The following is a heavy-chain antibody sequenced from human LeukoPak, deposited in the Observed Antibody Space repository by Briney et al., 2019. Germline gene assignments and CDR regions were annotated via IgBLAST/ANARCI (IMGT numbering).Heavy chain of an antibody. CDR3: ARAIKAVAGTFHRDYYFDY. V-gene: IGHV3-48*03. CDR1: GFTFSSYE. J-gene: IGHJ4*02. Sequence: PGGSLRLSCAASGFTFSSYEMNWVRQAPGKGLEWVSYISSSSSTIYYADSVKGRFTISRDNAKNSLYLQMNSLRAEDTAVYYCARAIKAVAGTFHRDYYFDYWGQGTLVTVSS. D-gene: IGHD6-19*01. CDR2: ISSSSSTI.